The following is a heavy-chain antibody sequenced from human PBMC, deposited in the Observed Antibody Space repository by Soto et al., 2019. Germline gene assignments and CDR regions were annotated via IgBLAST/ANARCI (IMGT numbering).Heavy chain of an antibody. V-gene: IGHV2-5*01. D-gene: IGHD1-1*01. J-gene: IGHJ4*02. CDR3: KHRVIGPASPQLDS. Sequence: QITLKESGPTLVKPTQTLTLTCTFSGFSLSASGVGVAWIRQPPGKALEWLALIFWNDDKFYTSSLRNRLTISQDTSKYQVILTWSNREPEDAATYFCKHRVIGPASPQLDSWGPGTLVTVSS. CDR2: IFWNDDK. CDR1: GFSLSASGVG.